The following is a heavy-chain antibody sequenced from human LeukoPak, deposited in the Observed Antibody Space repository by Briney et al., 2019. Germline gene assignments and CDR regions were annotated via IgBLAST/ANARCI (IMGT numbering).Heavy chain of an antibody. Sequence: GGSLRLSCAASGFTFSTYSMNWVRQAPGKGLEWVSSIISSSSYIYYADSVKDRFTISRVNAKNSLYLQMNSLRAEDTAVYYCARDPQYCSGGSCYSFDYWGQGTLVTVSS. J-gene: IGHJ4*02. D-gene: IGHD2-15*01. V-gene: IGHV3-21*01. CDR1: GFTFSTYS. CDR2: IISSSSYI. CDR3: ARDPQYCSGGSCYSFDY.